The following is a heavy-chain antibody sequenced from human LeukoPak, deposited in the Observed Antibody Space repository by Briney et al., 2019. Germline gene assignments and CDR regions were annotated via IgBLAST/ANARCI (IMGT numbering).Heavy chain of an antibody. J-gene: IGHJ4*02. D-gene: IGHD2-15*01. CDR2: INHSGST. Sequence: SETLSLTCAVYGGSFSGYYWSWIRQPPGKGLEWIGEINHSGSTNYNPSLKSRVTISVDTSKNQFSLKLSPVTAAGTAVYYCARILLGYCSGGSCLNLYYFDYWGQGTLVTVSS. CDR1: GGSFSGYY. V-gene: IGHV4-34*01. CDR3: ARILLGYCSGGSCLNLYYFDY.